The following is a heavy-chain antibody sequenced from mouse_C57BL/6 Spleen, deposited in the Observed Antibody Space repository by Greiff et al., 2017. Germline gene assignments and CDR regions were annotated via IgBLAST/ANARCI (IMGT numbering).Heavy chain of an antibody. CDR3: ATHSTYYFDY. V-gene: IGHV1-82*01. J-gene: IGHJ2*01. CDR1: GYAFSSSW. Sequence: QVQLKQSGPELVKPGASVKISCKASGYAFSSSWMNWVKQRPGKGLEWIGRIYPGDGDTKYNGKFKGKATLTADKASSKADMQLSSLTSENSAFYCCATHSTYYFDYWGQGTTLTVSS. D-gene: IGHD5-1*01. CDR2: IYPGDGDT.